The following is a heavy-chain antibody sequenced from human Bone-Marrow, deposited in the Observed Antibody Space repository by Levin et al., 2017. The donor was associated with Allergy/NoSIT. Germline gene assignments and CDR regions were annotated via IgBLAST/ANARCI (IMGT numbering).Heavy chain of an antibody. Sequence: SCTVSGGSINSRTYYWGWIRQAPGKGLEWIGTIYYGGGTYYNPSLTSRVTMSIDTPTNQFSLSLSFVTAADAAVYYCARQRFGYWYFDLWGRGTQVSVSS. CDR2: IYYGGGT. J-gene: IGHJ2*01. D-gene: IGHD3-22*01. V-gene: IGHV4-39*01. CDR3: ARQRFGYWYFDL. CDR1: GGSINSRTYY.